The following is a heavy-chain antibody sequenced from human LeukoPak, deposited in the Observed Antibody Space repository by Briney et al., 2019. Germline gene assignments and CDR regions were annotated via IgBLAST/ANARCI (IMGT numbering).Heavy chain of an antibody. CDR2: ISYSGST. CDR1: GGSISSYF. J-gene: IGHJ4*02. D-gene: IGHD1-26*01. Sequence: SETLSLTCTVSGGSISSYFWSWFRQPPGKGLEWIGYISYSGSTNYNPSLKSRITISLDTSKNQFSLKLSSVTAADAAVYYCARRRERRRTDRFDYFDYWGQGALVAVSS. V-gene: IGHV4-59*08. CDR3: ARRRERRRTDRFDYFDY.